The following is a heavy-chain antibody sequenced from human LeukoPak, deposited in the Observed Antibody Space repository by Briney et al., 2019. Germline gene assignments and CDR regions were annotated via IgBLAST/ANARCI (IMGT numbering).Heavy chain of an antibody. J-gene: IGHJ1*01. CDR3: ARDSPGYGAYVS. CDR2: IKEDGSRE. Sequence: PGGSLRLSCAASGFTLSTYWTTWVRQPPGKGLEWVANIKEDGSREYYVDSVKGRFTISRDNAKNSLYLQMDSLTAEDTAVYYCARDSPGYGAYVSWGQGTLVSVSS. V-gene: IGHV3-7*01. D-gene: IGHD5-12*01. CDR1: GFTLSTYW.